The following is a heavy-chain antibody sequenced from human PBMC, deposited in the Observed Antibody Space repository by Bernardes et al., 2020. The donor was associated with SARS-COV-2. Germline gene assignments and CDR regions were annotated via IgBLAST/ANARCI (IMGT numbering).Heavy chain of an antibody. D-gene: IGHD1-26*01. Sequence: SETLSLTCTVSGGSISSGSYYWSWIRQPAGKGLEWIGRIYTSGSTNYNPSLKSRVTISVDTSKNQFSLKLSSVTAADTAVYYCASYGGSPGSGSYPRDDAFDIWGQGTMVTVSS. CDR1: GGSISSGSYY. CDR2: IYTSGST. J-gene: IGHJ3*02. V-gene: IGHV4-61*02. CDR3: ASYGGSPGSGSYPRDDAFDI.